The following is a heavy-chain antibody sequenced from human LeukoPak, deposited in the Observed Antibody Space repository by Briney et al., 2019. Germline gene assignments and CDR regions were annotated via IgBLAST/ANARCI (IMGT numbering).Heavy chain of an antibody. CDR2: IKSKTDGGIM. V-gene: IGHV3-15*01. CDR3: ATALYDWNAVNN. D-gene: IGHD1-1*01. J-gene: IGHJ4*02. CDR1: GFTFSNAW. Sequence: PGGSLRLSCAASGFTFSNAWMSWVRQAPGKGLEWVGRIKSKTDGGIMDYAAPVKGRFIISRDDSKYTLYLQMNSLKTEDTAVYYCATALYDWNAVNNGGQGTRVTVHS.